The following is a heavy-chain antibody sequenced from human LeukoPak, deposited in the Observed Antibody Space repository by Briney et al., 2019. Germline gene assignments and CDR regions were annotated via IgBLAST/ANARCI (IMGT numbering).Heavy chain of an antibody. J-gene: IGHJ3*02. CDR1: GDSVSSNCAA. Sequence: SQTLSLTCAISGDSVSSNCAAWNWIRQSPSRGLEWRGRSYYRSKWYNGYAVSVKSRITINPDTSKNQFSLQLNSVTPDDTAVYYCAREFGRTDACDIWGQGTMVTVSS. D-gene: IGHD3/OR15-3a*01. V-gene: IGHV6-1*01. CDR2: SYYRSKWYN. CDR3: AREFGRTDACDI.